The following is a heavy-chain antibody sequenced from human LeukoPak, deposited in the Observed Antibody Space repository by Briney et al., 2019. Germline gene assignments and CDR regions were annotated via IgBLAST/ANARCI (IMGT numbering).Heavy chain of an antibody. V-gene: IGHV1-69*06. CDR3: ATRTTAAGLFDY. J-gene: IGHJ4*02. CDR2: IIPIFGTA. CDR1: GYTFTGYY. D-gene: IGHD6-13*01. Sequence: SVKVSCKASGYTFTGYYMHWVRQAPGQGLEWMGGIIPIFGTANYAQKFQGRVTITADKSTSTAYMELSSLRSEDTAVYYCATRTTAAGLFDYWGKGTLVTVSS.